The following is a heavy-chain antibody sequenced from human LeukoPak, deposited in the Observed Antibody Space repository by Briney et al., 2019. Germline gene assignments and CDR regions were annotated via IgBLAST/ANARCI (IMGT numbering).Heavy chain of an antibody. CDR2: ISYDGSNK. CDR1: GFTFSSYG. D-gene: IGHD3-9*01. J-gene: IGHJ6*02. V-gene: IGHV3-30*18. CDR3: AKSPWDILTDPPGDYYYYGMDV. Sequence: GGSLRLSCAASGFTFSSYGMHWVRQAPGKGLEWVAVISYDGSNKYYADSVKGRFTISRDNSKNTLYLQMNSLRAEDTAVYYCAKSPWDILTDPPGDYYYYGMDVWGQGTTVTVSS.